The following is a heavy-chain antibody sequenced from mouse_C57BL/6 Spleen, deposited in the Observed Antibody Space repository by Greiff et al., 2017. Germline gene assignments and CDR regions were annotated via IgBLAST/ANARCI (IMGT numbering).Heavy chain of an antibody. J-gene: IGHJ2*01. CDR2: IGPGSGST. CDR1: GYTITDYY. V-gene: IGHV1-77*01. Sequence: VKLQESGAELVKPGASVKISCKASGYTITDYYINWVKQRTGQGLEWIGKIGPGSGSTYYNEEFKGKATLTAYKSSSTAYIQLSSLTSEDSAVYFCARVGVCDYWGQGTTLTVSS. CDR3: ARVGVCDY.